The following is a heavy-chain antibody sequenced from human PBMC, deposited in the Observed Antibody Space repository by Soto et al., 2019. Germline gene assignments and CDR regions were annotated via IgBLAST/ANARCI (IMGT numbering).Heavy chain of an antibody. V-gene: IGHV3-30-3*01. CDR1: GFTFSSYA. J-gene: IGHJ4*02. CDR3: ARDAGEQLVFVVPDY. D-gene: IGHD6-6*01. Sequence: GGSRRLSCAASGFTFSSYAIHWFRQAPGKGLEWVAVISYDGSNKYYADSVKGRFTISRDNSKNTLYLQMNSLRAEDTAVYYCARDAGEQLVFVVPDYWGQGTLVTVSS. CDR2: ISYDGSNK.